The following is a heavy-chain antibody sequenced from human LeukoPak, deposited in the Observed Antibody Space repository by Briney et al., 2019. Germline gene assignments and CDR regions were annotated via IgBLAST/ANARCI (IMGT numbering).Heavy chain of an antibody. CDR2: IYYSGST. V-gene: IGHV4-39*01. CDR1: GGSISSSSYY. J-gene: IGHJ5*02. Sequence: SETLSLTCTVSGGSISSSSYYWGWIRQPPGKGLEWIGSIYYSGSTYYNPSLKSRVTISVGTSKNQFSLKLSSVTAADTAVYYCARTIFGVVIMAYNWFDPWGQGTLVTVSS. CDR3: ARTIFGVVIMAYNWFDP. D-gene: IGHD3-3*01.